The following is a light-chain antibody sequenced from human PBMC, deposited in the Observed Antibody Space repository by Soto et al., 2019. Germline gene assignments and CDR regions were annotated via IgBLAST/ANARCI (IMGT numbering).Light chain of an antibody. J-gene: IGKJ1*01. CDR2: KAS. CDR1: QSISNG. V-gene: IGKV1-5*03. CDR3: QQYNTYPWT. Sequence: DIQMTQSPSTLSASVGDRVTITCRASQSISNGLAWYQQKPGKAPKVLIYKASTLKSGVPSRFSGSGSGTEFTLTISSLQPDDFATYYCQQYNTYPWTFGQGTKGDI.